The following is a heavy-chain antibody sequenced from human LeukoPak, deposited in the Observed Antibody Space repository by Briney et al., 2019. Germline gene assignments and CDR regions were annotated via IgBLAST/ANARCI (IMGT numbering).Heavy chain of an antibody. Sequence: GASVKVSCKASGYTFTSYDINWVRQATGQGLEWMGWMNPNSGNTGYAQKFQGRVTMTRNTSISTAYMELSSLRSEDTAVYYCARRGYSSSWYSFGSYYGMDVWGQGTTVTVSS. J-gene: IGHJ6*02. CDR2: MNPNSGNT. V-gene: IGHV1-8*01. CDR1: GYTFTSYD. D-gene: IGHD6-13*01. CDR3: ARRGYSSSWYSFGSYYGMDV.